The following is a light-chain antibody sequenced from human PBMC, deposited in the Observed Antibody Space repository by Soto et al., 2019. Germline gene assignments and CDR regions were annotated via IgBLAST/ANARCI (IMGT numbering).Light chain of an antibody. Sequence: QSALTQPASVSGSPGQSITISCTGTSSDIGGYDFVSWYQQYPAKARKLLIYEVSNRPSGVSNRFSGSKSGNTPSLTISGLQADDEADYYCSSYTTSSTHVFGTATKLTVL. V-gene: IGLV2-14*01. CDR2: EVS. CDR1: SSDIGGYDF. J-gene: IGLJ1*01. CDR3: SSYTTSSTHV.